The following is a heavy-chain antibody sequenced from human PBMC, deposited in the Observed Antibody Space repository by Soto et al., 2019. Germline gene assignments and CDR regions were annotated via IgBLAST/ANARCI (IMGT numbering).Heavy chain of an antibody. CDR2: INHSGST. CDR3: ARGRTYYDILTGYYTGKGWSDP. Sequence: SETLSLTCAVYGGSFSGYYWSWIRQPPGKGLEWIGEINHSGSTNYNPSLKSRVTISVDTSKNQFSLKLSSVTAADTAVYYCARGRTYYDILTGYYTGKGWSDPWGQGTLVTVSS. CDR1: GGSFSGYY. D-gene: IGHD3-9*01. V-gene: IGHV4-34*01. J-gene: IGHJ5*02.